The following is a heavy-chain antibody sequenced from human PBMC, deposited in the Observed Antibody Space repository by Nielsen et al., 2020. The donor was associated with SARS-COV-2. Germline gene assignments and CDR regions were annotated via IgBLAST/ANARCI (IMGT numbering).Heavy chain of an antibody. D-gene: IGHD3-16*01. CDR1: GCSFSSGGYS. V-gene: IGHV4-30-2*01. Sequence: TLSLTCAVSGCSFSSGGYSWSWIRQPPGKGLEWIGYIYHSGRTYYNPSLKSRVTISVDRSKNQFSLKLSSVTAADTAVYYCARGGRITFGGADDAFDIWGQGTMFTVAS. CDR2: IYHSGRT. CDR3: ARGGRITFGGADDAFDI. J-gene: IGHJ3*02.